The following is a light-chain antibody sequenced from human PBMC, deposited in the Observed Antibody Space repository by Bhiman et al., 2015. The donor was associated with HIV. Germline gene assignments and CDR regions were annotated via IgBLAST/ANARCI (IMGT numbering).Light chain of an antibody. CDR2: CDT. CDR3: CSYAGKYTSYV. J-gene: IGLJ1*01. V-gene: IGLV3-21*01. CDR1: NIGSKS. Sequence: SYVLTQPPSVSVAPGETAGISCRGDNIGSKSVHWYQQKSGQAPVLLISCDTHRPSGVPDRFSGSKSGNTASLTISGLQAEDEADYYCCSYAGKYTSYVFGIGTNVTVL.